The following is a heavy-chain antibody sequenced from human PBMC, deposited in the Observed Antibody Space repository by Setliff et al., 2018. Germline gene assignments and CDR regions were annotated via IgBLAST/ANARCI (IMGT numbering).Heavy chain of an antibody. CDR3: ARAIKEAHDYYGSGSIDYYGMDV. CDR2: LYHAGST. D-gene: IGHD3-10*01. CDR1: GGSISSGDAS. J-gene: IGHJ6*02. V-gene: IGHV4-30-2*01. Sequence: SETLSLTCAVSGGSISSGDASWSWVRQPPGKGLEWIGYLYHAGSTYYNPSLESRVPISSDKPHKQFSLRSEDTAVYYCARAIKEAHDYYGSGSIDYYGMDVWGQGTTFTVSS.